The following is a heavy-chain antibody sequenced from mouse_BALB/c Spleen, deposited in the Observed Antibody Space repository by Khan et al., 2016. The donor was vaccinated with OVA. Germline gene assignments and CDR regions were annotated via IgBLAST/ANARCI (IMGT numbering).Heavy chain of an antibody. Sequence: VQLVESGAELAKPGASVKMSCKASGYTFINYWILWIKQRPGQGLEWIGYIKPSTGYTEYNQNFKDKATLTADKSSSTAYMQLSSLTSEDSTVYYCARRGLRWDFDYWGQGTTLTVSS. CDR2: IKPSTGYT. J-gene: IGHJ2*01. CDR3: ARRGLRWDFDY. D-gene: IGHD1-1*01. V-gene: IGHV1-7*01. CDR1: GYTFINYW.